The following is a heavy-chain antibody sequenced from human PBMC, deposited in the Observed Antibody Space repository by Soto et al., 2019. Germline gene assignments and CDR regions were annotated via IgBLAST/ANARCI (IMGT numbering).Heavy chain of an antibody. CDR3: ARDFYYDSSGLTDAFDI. V-gene: IGHV3-7*03. D-gene: IGHD3-22*01. Sequence: PGGSLRLSCVASGFTFSSYWMSWVRQAPGKGLEWVANIKQDGSEKYYVDSVKGRFTISRDNAKNSLYLQMNSLRAEDTAVYYCARDFYYDSSGLTDAFDIWGQGTMVTVSS. J-gene: IGHJ3*02. CDR1: GFTFSSYW. CDR2: IKQDGSEK.